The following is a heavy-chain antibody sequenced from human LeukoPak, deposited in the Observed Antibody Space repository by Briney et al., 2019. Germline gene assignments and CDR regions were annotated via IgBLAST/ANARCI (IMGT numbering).Heavy chain of an antibody. CDR3: ARGPSIFGVVNPYYYYMDV. Sequence: ASVKVSCKASGYTFTSYDINWVRQATGQGVEWMGWMNPNSGNTGYAQKFQGRVTITRNTSISTAYMELSSLRSEDTAVYYCARGPSIFGVVNPYYYYMDVWGKGTTVTVSS. CDR2: MNPNSGNT. J-gene: IGHJ6*03. CDR1: GYTFTSYD. D-gene: IGHD3-3*01. V-gene: IGHV1-8*03.